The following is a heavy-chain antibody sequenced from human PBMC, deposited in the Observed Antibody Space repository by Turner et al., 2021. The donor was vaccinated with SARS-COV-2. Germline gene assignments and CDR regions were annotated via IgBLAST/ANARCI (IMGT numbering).Heavy chain of an antibody. J-gene: IGHJ2*01. CDR2: INSDGSAT. Sequence: EVQLVESGGGVVQPGGSLRLSCAASGFTFSNYWMHWVRQAPGKGLVWVSRINSDGSATSYADSVKGRFTISRDNAKNTVYLQMNSLRADDTAVYYCVRISSYYDQGYFDLWGRGTLVTVSS. D-gene: IGHD3-22*01. CDR1: GFTFSNYW. CDR3: VRISSYYDQGYFDL. V-gene: IGHV3-74*01.